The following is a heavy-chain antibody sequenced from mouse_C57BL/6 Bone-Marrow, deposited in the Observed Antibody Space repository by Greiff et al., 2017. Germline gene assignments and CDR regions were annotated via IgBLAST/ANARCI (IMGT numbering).Heavy chain of an antibody. CDR2: IDPENGDT. CDR3: TTEVFFDY. J-gene: IGHJ2*01. CDR1: GFNIKDDY. Sequence: VQLQQSGAELVRPGASVKLSCTASGFNIKDDYMHWVKQRPEQGLEWIGWIDPENGDTEYASKFQGKATITADTSSNTAYLQLSRLTSEDTAVYYCTTEVFFDYWGQGTTLTVSS. V-gene: IGHV14-4*01.